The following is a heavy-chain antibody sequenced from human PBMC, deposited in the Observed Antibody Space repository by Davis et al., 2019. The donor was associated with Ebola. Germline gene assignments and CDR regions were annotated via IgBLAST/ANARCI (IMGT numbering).Heavy chain of an antibody. D-gene: IGHD6-19*01. CDR3: ARLGFIGSGWNIDY. J-gene: IGHJ4*02. V-gene: IGHV4-38-2*02. CDR2: IYHSGTT. Sequence: MPSETLSLTCTVSGYSISSGYYWGWIRQSPGKGLEWIGSIYHSGTTYYNPSLKSRVTISVDTSKNQFSLKLSSVTAADTAVYYCARLGFIGSGWNIDYWGQGTLLTVSS. CDR1: GYSISSGYY.